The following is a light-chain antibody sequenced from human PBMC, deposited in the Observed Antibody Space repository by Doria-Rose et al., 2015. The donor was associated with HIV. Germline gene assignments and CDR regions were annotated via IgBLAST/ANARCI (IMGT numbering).Light chain of an antibody. CDR3: QQFYSFPLT. J-gene: IGKJ4*01. Sequence: TQPPAFLSASVGDRVTITCRASQGISNSFAWYQQKPGKAPKLLIYAAYNLQSGVPPRFSGSGSGTECTLTISSLQPEDFATYYCQQFYSFPLTFGGGTKVEIK. CDR1: QGISNS. V-gene: IGKV1-9*01. CDR2: AAY.